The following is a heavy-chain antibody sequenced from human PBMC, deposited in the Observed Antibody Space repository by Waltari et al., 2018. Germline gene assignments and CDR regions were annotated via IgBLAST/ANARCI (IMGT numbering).Heavy chain of an antibody. Sequence: QVQLQESGPGLVKPSETLSLTCTVSGGSISGYYWNWIRQPAGKGLEWIGRVYTSGSTNYNPSLKSRVTMSVDTSKNQCSLKLSSVTAADTAVYFCAREIDRGPGRWFDPWGQGTLVTVSS. D-gene: IGHD1-26*01. CDR2: VYTSGST. CDR1: GGSISGYY. J-gene: IGHJ5*02. V-gene: IGHV4-4*07. CDR3: AREIDRGPGRWFDP.